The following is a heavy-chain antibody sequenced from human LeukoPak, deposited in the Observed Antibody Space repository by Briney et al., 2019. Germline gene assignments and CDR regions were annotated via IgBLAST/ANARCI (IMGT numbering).Heavy chain of an antibody. CDR3: ARSRTFGAVTIRGTGWLDP. D-gene: IGHD3-3*01. CDR1: GGSISSSSYY. V-gene: IGHV4-39*01. Sequence: SETLSLTCTVSGGSISSSSYYWGWIRQSPGRGLEWIGSIDYSGYTYYNPSLKSRVTISVDTSKTKFSLRLNSVTAADTAVYYCARSRTFGAVTIRGTGWLDPWGQGTLVTVSS. CDR2: IDYSGYT. J-gene: IGHJ5*02.